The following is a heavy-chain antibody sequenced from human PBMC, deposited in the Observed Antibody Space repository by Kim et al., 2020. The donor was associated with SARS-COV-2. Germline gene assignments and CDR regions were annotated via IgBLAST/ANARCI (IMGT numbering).Heavy chain of an antibody. V-gene: IGHV4-34*01. J-gene: IGHJ4*02. CDR3: AWWVITTGFAY. CDR1: GGSFSGYY. D-gene: IGHD3-22*01. Sequence: SETLSLTCAVYGGSFSGYYWCWIRQPPGKGLEWIGEINHSGSTNSNPTLTSRLTISIDTSKNHLSLTLTAVTAAVTAVYYYAWWVITTGFAYWGQGTLVTVSS. CDR2: INHSGST.